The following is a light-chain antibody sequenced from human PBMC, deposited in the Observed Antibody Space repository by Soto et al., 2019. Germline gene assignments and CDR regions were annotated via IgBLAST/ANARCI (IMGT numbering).Light chain of an antibody. CDR3: QQRRSWPPTIT. CDR2: GAS. V-gene: IGKV3-11*01. J-gene: IGKJ5*01. Sequence: EVVLRQSPATLSVSPGECATLSCLASQGIGDTLAWYQHKPGQTPRLLIYGASNRATGNPDRFSGSGSGTDFTLTISRLEPEDFAVYYCQQRRSWPPTITFGQGTRLEIK. CDR1: QGIGDT.